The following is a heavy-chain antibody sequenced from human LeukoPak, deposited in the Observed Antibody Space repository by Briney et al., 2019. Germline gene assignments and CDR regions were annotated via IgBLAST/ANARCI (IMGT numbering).Heavy chain of an antibody. CDR3: ARHAGSSIQDIYYYYGSDV. D-gene: IGHD3-10*01. Sequence: PSETLSLTCTVSGGSISSYYWRWIRQPPGKGLEWIGYIYYTGTANYNPSHKSRVTISIDASNNQFSLKLSSVTAADTAEYYCARHAGSSIQDIYYYYGSDVCGQGTTVTVS. V-gene: IGHV4-59*08. J-gene: IGHJ6*02. CDR2: IYYTGTA. CDR1: GGSISSYY.